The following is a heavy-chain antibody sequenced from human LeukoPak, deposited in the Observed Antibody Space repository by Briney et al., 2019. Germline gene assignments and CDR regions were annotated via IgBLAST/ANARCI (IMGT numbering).Heavy chain of an antibody. J-gene: IGHJ6*02. CDR1: GGSISSGDYY. CDR2: IYYSGST. V-gene: IGHV4-30-4*01. D-gene: IGHD3-3*01. Sequence: PSQTLSLTCTVSGGSISSGDYYWSWIRQPPGKGLEWIGYIYYSGSTYYNPSLKSRVTISVDTSKNQFSLKLSSVTAADTAVYYCARAPVGYDFWSGYPPYYYYGMDVWGQGTTVTVSS. CDR3: ARAPVGYDFWSGYPPYYYYGMDV.